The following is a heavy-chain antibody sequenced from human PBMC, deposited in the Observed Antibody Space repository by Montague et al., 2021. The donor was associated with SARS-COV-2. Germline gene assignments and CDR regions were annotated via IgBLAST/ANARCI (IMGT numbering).Heavy chain of an antibody. CDR2: IYYSGST. V-gene: IGHV4-39*01. J-gene: IGHJ4*02. CDR3: ARPPGGLLWFGEFDY. D-gene: IGHD3-10*01. CDR1: GGSIRSSSYY. Sequence: SETLSLTCTVSGGSIRSSSYYWGWIRQPPGKGLEWIGSIYYSGSTYYNPSLKSRVTISVDTSKNQFSLKLSSVTAADTAVYYCARPPGGLLWFGEFDYWGQGTLVTVSS.